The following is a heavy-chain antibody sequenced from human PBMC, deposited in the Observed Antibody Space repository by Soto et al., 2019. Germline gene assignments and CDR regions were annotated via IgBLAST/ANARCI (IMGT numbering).Heavy chain of an antibody. D-gene: IGHD1-26*01. CDR1: GGTFSRYA. CDR2: IIPIFGTA. Sequence: SVKVSCKASGGTFSRYAISWVRQAPGQGLEWMGGIIPIFGTANYAQKFQGRVTITADESTSTSYMDLTSLRFEDKAVYYCATAIAGPTTTGWLDPWGQGTLVTVSS. V-gene: IGHV1-69*13. CDR3: ATAIAGPTTTGWLDP. J-gene: IGHJ5*02.